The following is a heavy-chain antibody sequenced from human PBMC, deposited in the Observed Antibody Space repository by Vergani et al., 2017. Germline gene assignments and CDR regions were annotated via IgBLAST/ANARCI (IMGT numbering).Heavy chain of an antibody. D-gene: IGHD6-6*01. V-gene: IGHV3-21*01. CDR1: GFTFSSYS. CDR3: ARGTRPRYYYYMDV. Sequence: EVQLLESGGGLVQPGGSLRLSCAASGFTFSSYSMNWVRQAPGKGLEWVSSISSSSSYIYYADSVKGRFTISRDNAKNSLYLQMNSLRAEDTAVYYCARGTRPRYYYYMDVWGKGTTVTVSS. J-gene: IGHJ6*03. CDR2: ISSSSSYI.